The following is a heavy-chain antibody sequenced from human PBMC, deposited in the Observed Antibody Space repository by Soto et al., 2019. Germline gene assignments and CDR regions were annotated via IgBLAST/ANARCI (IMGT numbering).Heavy chain of an antibody. Sequence: QVQLMQSRAEVKKPGASVKVSCKASGYTFTSYAMHWVRQAPGQRLEWMGWSNAGNGNTKYSQKFQGRVTITRDTSASSAYMELSSLRSEDTAVYYCASGGDILTGSAPGGYCYYMDVWGKGTTVTVSS. CDR2: SNAGNGNT. CDR1: GYTFTSYA. V-gene: IGHV1-3*01. CDR3: ASGGDILTGSAPGGYCYYMDV. J-gene: IGHJ6*03. D-gene: IGHD3-9*01.